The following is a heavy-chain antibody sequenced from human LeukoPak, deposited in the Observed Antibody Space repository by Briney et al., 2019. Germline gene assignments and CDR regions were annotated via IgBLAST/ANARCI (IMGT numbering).Heavy chain of an antibody. J-gene: IGHJ3*02. CDR1: GGSISSYY. D-gene: IGHD5-24*01. CDR3: ARAAQLTDAFDI. CDR2: IYYSGST. Sequence: PSETLSLTCTASGGSISSYYWSWIQQPPGKGLEWIGYIYYSGSTNYNPSLKSRVTISVDTSKNQFSLKLSSVTAADTAVYYCARAAQLTDAFDIWGQGTMVTVSS. V-gene: IGHV4-59*01.